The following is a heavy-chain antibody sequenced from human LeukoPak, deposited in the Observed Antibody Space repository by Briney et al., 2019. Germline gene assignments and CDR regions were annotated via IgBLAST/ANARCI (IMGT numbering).Heavy chain of an antibody. Sequence: PGGSLRLSCAASGFTFSTYFMSWVRQAPGKGLDWVSYITGSGTTINYADSVRGRFTISRDNAKKSLYLQMNSLRAEDTAVYYCARGLTYYDILTGFHDRLDYFDYWGQGTLVTVSS. J-gene: IGHJ4*02. D-gene: IGHD3-9*01. CDR3: ARGLTYYDILTGFHDRLDYFDY. CDR1: GFTFSTYF. V-gene: IGHV3-48*04. CDR2: ITGSGTTI.